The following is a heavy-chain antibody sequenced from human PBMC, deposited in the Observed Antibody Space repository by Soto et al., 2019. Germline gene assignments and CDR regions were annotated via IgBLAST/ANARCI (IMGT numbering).Heavy chain of an antibody. CDR2: INPSGGST. Sequence: GASVKVSCKAPAVTFTSYFMHWVRQAPGHGLEWIGVINPSGGSTSYAQKFQGRVTMTRDTSTSTVYMELSSLRSEDTAVYYCARSEEGVGYCSSTSCYPGGYYYYGMDVWGQGTTVTVSS. CDR3: ARSEEGVGYCSSTSCYPGGYYYYGMDV. CDR1: AVTFTSYF. J-gene: IGHJ6*02. D-gene: IGHD2-2*01. V-gene: IGHV1-46*01.